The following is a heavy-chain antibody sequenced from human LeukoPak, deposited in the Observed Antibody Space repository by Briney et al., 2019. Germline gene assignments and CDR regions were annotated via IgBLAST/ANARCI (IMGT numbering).Heavy chain of an antibody. CDR3: AGQVISSYDY. CDR2: IYYSGST. Sequence: SETLSLTCTVSGGSISSYYWSWIRQPPGKGLEWIGYIYYSGSTNYNPSLKSRVTISVDTSKNQFSLKLSSVTAADTAVYYCAGQVISSYDYWGQGTLVTVSS. D-gene: IGHD6-6*01. V-gene: IGHV4-59*08. CDR1: GGSISSYY. J-gene: IGHJ4*02.